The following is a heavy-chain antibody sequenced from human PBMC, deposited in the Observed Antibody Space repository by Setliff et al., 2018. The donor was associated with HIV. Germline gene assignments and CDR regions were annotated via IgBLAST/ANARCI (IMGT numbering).Heavy chain of an antibody. CDR1: GGSISSSNW. J-gene: IGHJ3*02. CDR3: ARAGDYDYSSHDAVNI. D-gene: IGHD3-16*01. Sequence: PSETLSLTCAVSGGSISSSNWWSWVRQPPGKGREWIGEIYHSGSTNYNPSLKSRVTISVDKSKNQFSLKVTSVTAADTAVYYCARAGDYDYSSHDAVNIWGQGTMVTVSS. CDR2: IYHSGST. V-gene: IGHV4-4*02.